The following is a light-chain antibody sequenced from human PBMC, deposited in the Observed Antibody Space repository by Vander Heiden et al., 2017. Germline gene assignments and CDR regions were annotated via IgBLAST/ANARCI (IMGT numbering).Light chain of an antibody. Sequence: EIFLTQSPGTLSLSPGERATLSCRAGQSVSSSYLAWYQQKPGQAPRLLIYGASSRATGIPDRFSGSGSGTDFTLTISRLEPEDFAVYYCQQYGSSPTFGQGTKLEIK. V-gene: IGKV3-20*01. CDR2: GAS. J-gene: IGKJ2*01. CDR3: QQYGSSPT. CDR1: QSVSSSY.